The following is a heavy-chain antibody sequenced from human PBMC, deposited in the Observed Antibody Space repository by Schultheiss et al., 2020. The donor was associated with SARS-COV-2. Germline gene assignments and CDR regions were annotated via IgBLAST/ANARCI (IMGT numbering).Heavy chain of an antibody. Sequence: SETLSLTCAIYDGSFNGYYWSWIRQPPGKGLEWIGEINESGSTNYNPSLKRRVTMSVDTSKKQFSLKLSSVTAADTAVYYCASSVVTAIEFDYWGQGTLVTVSS. CDR3: ASSVVTAIEFDY. V-gene: IGHV4-34*01. CDR2: INESGST. J-gene: IGHJ4*02. CDR1: DGSFNGYY. D-gene: IGHD2-21*02.